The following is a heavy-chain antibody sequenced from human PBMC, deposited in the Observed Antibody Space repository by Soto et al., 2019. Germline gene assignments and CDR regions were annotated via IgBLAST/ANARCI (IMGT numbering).Heavy chain of an antibody. J-gene: IGHJ5*01. CDR1: GGSISSGGYS. V-gene: IGHV4-30-2*01. Sequence: QLQLQESGSGLVKPSQTLSLTCAVSGGSISSGGYSWSWIRQPPGKGLEWIGYMYHSGSTSYNPSLHRRVTISIDRSNTQFSLKLSSVTAAHTAVYYFARVPHSWGHGMLVTVSS. D-gene: IGHD2-2*01. CDR2: MYHSGST. CDR3: ARVPHS.